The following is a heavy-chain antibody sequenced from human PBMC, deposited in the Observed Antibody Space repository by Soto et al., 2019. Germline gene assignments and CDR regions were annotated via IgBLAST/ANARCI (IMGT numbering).Heavy chain of an antibody. CDR1: GGSISSSNW. CDR2: IYHSGST. D-gene: IGHD3-10*01. V-gene: IGHV4-4*02. CDR3: ARVGVGWFGEWPFDY. J-gene: IGHJ4*02. Sequence: QVQLQESGPGLVKPSGTLSLTCAVSGGSISSSNWWSWVRQPPGKGLEWIGEIYHSGSTNYNPSLKSRVTISVDKSKNHFSLKLSSVTAADTAVYYCARVGVGWFGEWPFDYWGQGTLVTVSS.